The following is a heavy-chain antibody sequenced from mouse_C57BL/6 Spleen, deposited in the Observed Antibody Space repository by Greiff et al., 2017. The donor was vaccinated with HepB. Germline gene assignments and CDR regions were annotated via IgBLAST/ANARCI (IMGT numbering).Heavy chain of an antibody. Sequence: VQLQQSGAELARPGASVKLSCKASGYTFTSYGISWVKQRTGQGLEWIGEIYPRSGNTYYNEKFKGKATLTADKSSSTAYMELRSLTSEDSAVYFCARRAGSSYWYFDVWGTGTTVTVSS. V-gene: IGHV1-81*01. CDR1: GYTFTSYG. CDR3: ARRAGSSYWYFDV. CDR2: IYPRSGNT. D-gene: IGHD1-1*01. J-gene: IGHJ1*03.